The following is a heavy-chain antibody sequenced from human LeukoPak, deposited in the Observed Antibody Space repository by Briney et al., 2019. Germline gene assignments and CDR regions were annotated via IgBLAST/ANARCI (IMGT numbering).Heavy chain of an antibody. Sequence: GASVKVSFTVSGYTLTELSMHWVRQAPGKGLEWMGGFDPEDGETIYAQKFQGRVTMTEDTSTDTAYMELSSLRSEDTAVYYCATDLQVGHPLDYWGQGTLVTVSS. CDR3: ATDLQVGHPLDY. V-gene: IGHV1-24*01. CDR2: FDPEDGET. J-gene: IGHJ4*02. D-gene: IGHD1-26*01. CDR1: GYTLTELS.